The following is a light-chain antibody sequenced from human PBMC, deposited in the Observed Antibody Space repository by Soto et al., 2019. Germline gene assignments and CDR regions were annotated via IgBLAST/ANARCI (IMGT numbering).Light chain of an antibody. V-gene: IGLV2-14*01. CDR1: SSDVGGYNY. J-gene: IGLJ2*01. CDR2: EVR. CDR3: SSYTSSSTLGV. Sequence: QSALTQPASVSGSPGQSITISCTGTSSDVGGYNYVSWYQQHPGKAPKLMIYEVRNRPSGVSNRFSGSKSGNTASLTISGLQAEDEADYYCSSYTSSSTLGVFGGGPKLTVL.